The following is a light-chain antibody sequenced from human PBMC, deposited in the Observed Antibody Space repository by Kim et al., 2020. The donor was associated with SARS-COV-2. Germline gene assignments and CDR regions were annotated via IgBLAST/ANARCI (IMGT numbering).Light chain of an antibody. CDR3: QQYGSSPLT. CDR2: GAS. J-gene: IGKJ4*01. Sequence: SPGERATPSCRASQSFGSSSLAWYQQKPGQAPRLLIYGASSRATGIPARFSGSGSGTDFTLTISRLEPEDFAVYYCQQYGSSPLTFGGGTKVDIK. V-gene: IGKV3-20*01. CDR1: QSFGSSS.